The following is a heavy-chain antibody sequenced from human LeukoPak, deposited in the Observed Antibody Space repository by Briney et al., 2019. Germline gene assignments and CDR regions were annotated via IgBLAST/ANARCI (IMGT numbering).Heavy chain of an antibody. J-gene: IGHJ6*02. V-gene: IGHV3-74*01. Sequence: GGSLRLSCAASGFTVSSNYMSWVRQAPGKGLVWVSRINSDGSSTSYADSVKGRFTISRDNAKNTLYLQMNSLRAEDTAVYYCAREEKYTIFGVVIQDTNYYYGMDVWGQGTTVTVSS. CDR1: GFTVSSNY. D-gene: IGHD3-3*01. CDR3: AREEKYTIFGVVIQDTNYYYGMDV. CDR2: INSDGSST.